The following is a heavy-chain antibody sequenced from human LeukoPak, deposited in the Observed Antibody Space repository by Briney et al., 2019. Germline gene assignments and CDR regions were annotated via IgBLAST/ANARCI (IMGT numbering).Heavy chain of an antibody. CDR1: GGSISSYY. V-gene: IGHV4-59*08. CDR2: IYYSGST. D-gene: IGHD2-2*01. J-gene: IGHJ2*01. CDR3: ARLSGYCSSTSCRGSWYFDL. Sequence: SETLSLTCTVSGGSISSYYWSRIRQPPGKGLEWIGYIYYSGSTNYNPSLKSRVTISVDTSKNQFSLKLSSVTAADTAVYYCARLSGYCSSTSCRGSWYFDLWGRGTLVTVSS.